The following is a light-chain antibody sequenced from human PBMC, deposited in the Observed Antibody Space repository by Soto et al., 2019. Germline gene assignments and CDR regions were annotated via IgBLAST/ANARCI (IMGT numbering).Light chain of an antibody. Sequence: EIVLTQSPGTLSLSPGERATLSCRASQSVSSSYLAWYQQKPGQAPRLLIYGASSRATGIPDRFSGSGSGTDFTLTISRLEPEDFAVYYCHHYGSSVLFTFGPGTKVDIK. CDR2: GAS. V-gene: IGKV3-20*01. J-gene: IGKJ3*01. CDR3: HHYGSSVLFT. CDR1: QSVSSSY.